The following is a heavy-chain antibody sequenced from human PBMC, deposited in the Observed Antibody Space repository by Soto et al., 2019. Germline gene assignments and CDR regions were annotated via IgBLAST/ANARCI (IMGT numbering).Heavy chain of an antibody. CDR2: NVPLFPTA. J-gene: IGHJ4*02. CDR3: TSYAYGDVDY. Sequence: QVQLVQSGAEMKKPGSSVKVSCKASGVTFSSYPFNWVRQAPGQGLEWIGGNVPLFPTADYAPKYRGRVTITADDSTDTAYMELSSLTSEDTAVYYCTSYAYGDVDYWGQGTLVTVSS. D-gene: IGHD4-17*01. V-gene: IGHV1-69*01. CDR1: GVTFSSYP.